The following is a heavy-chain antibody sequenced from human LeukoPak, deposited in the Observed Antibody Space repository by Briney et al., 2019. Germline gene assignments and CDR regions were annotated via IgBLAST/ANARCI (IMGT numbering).Heavy chain of an antibody. CDR2: ISGSGGST. D-gene: IGHD3-22*01. V-gene: IGHV3-23*01. Sequence: GGSLRLSCAASGFTFSSYAMNWVRQAPGKGLEWVSAISGSGGSTYYADSVKGRFTISRDNSKNTLYLQMNSLRAEDTAVYYCAKDAGYDSRAYYFDYWGQGTLVTVSS. CDR3: AKDAGYDSRAYYFDY. CDR1: GFTFSSYA. J-gene: IGHJ4*02.